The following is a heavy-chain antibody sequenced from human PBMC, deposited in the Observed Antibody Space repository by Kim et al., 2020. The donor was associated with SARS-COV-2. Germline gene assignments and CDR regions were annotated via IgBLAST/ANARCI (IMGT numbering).Heavy chain of an antibody. J-gene: IGHJ3*02. CDR3: ARLRPNSSSWYRGAFDI. D-gene: IGHD6-13*01. V-gene: IGHV4-59*01. CDR1: GGSISSYY. Sequence: SETLSLTCTVSGGSISSYYWSWIRQPPGKGLEWIGYIYYSGGTNYNPSLKSRVTMSVDTSKNQFSLKLSSVTAADTAVYYCARLRPNSSSWYRGAFDIWGEGTMVTVSS. CDR2: IYYSGGT.